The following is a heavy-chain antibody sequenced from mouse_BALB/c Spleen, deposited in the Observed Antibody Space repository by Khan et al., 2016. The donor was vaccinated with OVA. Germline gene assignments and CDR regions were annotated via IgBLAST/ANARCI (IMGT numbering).Heavy chain of an antibody. V-gene: IGHV2-9*02. D-gene: IGHD1-3*01. Sequence: VKLMESGPGLVAPSQSLSLTCTVSGFSLTSYGVHWVRQPPGKGLEWLGVIWAGGSTNYHSALMSRLSISKDNSKSQVVLKMTSLPTDYTAMYYCARLEDIWGQGTTLTVSS. J-gene: IGHJ2*01. CDR3: ARLEDI. CDR2: IWAGGST. CDR1: GFSLTSYG.